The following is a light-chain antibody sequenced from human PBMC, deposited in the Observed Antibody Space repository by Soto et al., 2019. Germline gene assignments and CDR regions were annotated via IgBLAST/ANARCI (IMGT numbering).Light chain of an antibody. CDR1: LPISNY. Sequence: DIQMTQSPSSLSASVGDRVTITCRASLPISNYLACYQQEPGKIANQLIYYASTFQAGVPSRFCSSGSWTDFTLTIISLQPQDVAAYYCQKYNSAHLTFGGGTKVDIK. J-gene: IGKJ4*01. CDR2: YAS. V-gene: IGKV1-27*01. CDR3: QKYNSAHLT.